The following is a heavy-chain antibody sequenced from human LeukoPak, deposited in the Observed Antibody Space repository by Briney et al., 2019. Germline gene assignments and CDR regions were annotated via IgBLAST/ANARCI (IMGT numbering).Heavy chain of an antibody. CDR3: AKAPHYDILTGWNY. CDR2: ISGSGGST. Sequence: GGSLSLSCAASGFTFNIYWMSWVRQAPGKGLEWVSAISGSGGSTYYADSVKGRFTISRDNSKNTLYLQMNSLRAEDTAVYYCAKAPHYDILTGWNYWGQGTLVTVSS. J-gene: IGHJ4*02. CDR1: GFTFNIYW. D-gene: IGHD3-9*01. V-gene: IGHV3-23*01.